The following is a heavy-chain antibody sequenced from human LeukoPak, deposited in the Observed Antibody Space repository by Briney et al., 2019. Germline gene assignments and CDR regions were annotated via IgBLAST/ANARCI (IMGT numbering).Heavy chain of an antibody. CDR1: GYTVSQNY. D-gene: IGHD6-19*01. CDR2: VYSGGTT. V-gene: IGHV3-66*01. Sequence: GGSLRLSCAASGYTVSQNYMSWVRQAPGKGLEWVSTVYSGGTTYYADPVKGRFTISRDNSKNTLYLQMRSLRAEDTAVYYCVRDRWPGLGDFWGQGTTVTVSS. CDR3: VRDRWPGLGDF. J-gene: IGHJ6*02.